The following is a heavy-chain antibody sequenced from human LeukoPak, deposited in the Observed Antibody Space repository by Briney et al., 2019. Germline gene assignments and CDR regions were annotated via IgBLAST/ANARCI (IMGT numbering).Heavy chain of an antibody. V-gene: IGHV1-24*01. CDR3: ATYGSGSSQYYFDY. D-gene: IGHD3-10*01. CDR1: GCTLTELS. J-gene: IGHJ4*02. Sequence: ASATVSCTVSGCTLTELSMHWARQAPGKGLEGIGGFDPEDGETIYAQKFQGRVTMTEDTSTDTAYMELSSLRSEDTAVYYCATYGSGSSQYYFDYWGQGTLVTVSS. CDR2: FDPEDGET.